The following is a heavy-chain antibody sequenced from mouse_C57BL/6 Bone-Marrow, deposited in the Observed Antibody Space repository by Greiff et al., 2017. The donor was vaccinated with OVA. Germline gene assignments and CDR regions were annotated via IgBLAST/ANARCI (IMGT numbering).Heavy chain of an antibody. Sequence: EVKLQESGGGLVKPGGSLKLSCAASGFTFSSYAMSWVRQTPEKRLEWVATISDGGSYTYYPDNVKGRFTISRDNAKNNLYLQMSHLKSEDTAMYYCARDPNCDEVLYFDYWGQGTTLTVSS. V-gene: IGHV5-4*01. CDR2: ISDGGSYT. CDR1: GFTFSSYA. J-gene: IGHJ2*01. CDR3: ARDPNCDEVLYFDY. D-gene: IGHD4-1*01.